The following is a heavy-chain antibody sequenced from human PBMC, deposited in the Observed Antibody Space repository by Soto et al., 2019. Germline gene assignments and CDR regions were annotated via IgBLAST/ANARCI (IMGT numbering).Heavy chain of an antibody. Sequence: QVQLVQSGAEVKKPGASVKVSCKASGYTFTSYGISWVRQAPGQGLEGMGWISAYNGNTNYAQKLQGRVTMTTDTSTSTAYMELRSLRSDDTAVYYCARDRCSGGSCYSGWFDPWGQGTLVTVSS. CDR3: ARDRCSGGSCYSGWFDP. D-gene: IGHD2-15*01. V-gene: IGHV1-18*04. CDR2: ISAYNGNT. J-gene: IGHJ5*02. CDR1: GYTFTSYG.